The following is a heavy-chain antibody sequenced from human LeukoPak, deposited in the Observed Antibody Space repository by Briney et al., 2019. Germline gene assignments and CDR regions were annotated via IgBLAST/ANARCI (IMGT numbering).Heavy chain of an antibody. CDR3: AKDLDIVATITGN. V-gene: IGHV3-23*01. Sequence: PGGSLRLSCRASGFNFNIYSMNWVRQAPGKGLEWVSVIRAEGDPTHYADSVKGRFTISRDNSKNTLYLQMNSLRAEDTAVYYCAKDLDIVATITGNWGQGTLVTVSS. J-gene: IGHJ4*02. CDR2: IRAEGDPT. D-gene: IGHD5-12*01. CDR1: GFNFNIYS.